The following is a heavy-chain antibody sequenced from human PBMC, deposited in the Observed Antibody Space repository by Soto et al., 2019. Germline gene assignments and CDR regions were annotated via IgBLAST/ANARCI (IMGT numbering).Heavy chain of an antibody. V-gene: IGHV3-30*03. CDR2: ISGDGINT. CDR1: GFNFGFFG. Sequence: QIQLVESGGDVVQPGKSLRLSCAASGFNFGFFGMHWVHQAPGKGLEWVAFISGDGINTQYADSVRGRFTPSRDYSRKTMYLQMDSLRDEDTALYYCARGNLSFDFDSWGLGTLVTVSS. CDR3: ARGNLSFDFDS. J-gene: IGHJ4*02. D-gene: IGHD1-26*01.